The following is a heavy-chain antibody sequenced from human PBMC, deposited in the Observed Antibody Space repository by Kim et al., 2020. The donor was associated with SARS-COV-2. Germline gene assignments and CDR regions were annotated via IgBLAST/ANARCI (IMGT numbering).Heavy chain of an antibody. Sequence: SETLSLTCTVSGGSISSSSYYWGWIRQPPGKGLEWIGSIYYSGSTYYNPSLKSRVTISVDTSKNQFSLKLSSVTAADTAVYYCARPFYDILTGYYFDYWGQGTLVTVSS. D-gene: IGHD3-9*01. J-gene: IGHJ4*02. CDR3: ARPFYDILTGYYFDY. CDR1: GGSISSSSYY. CDR2: IYYSGST. V-gene: IGHV4-39*01.